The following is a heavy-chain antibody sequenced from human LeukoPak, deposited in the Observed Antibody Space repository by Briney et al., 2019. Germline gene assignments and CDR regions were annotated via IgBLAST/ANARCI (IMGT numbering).Heavy chain of an antibody. CDR2: IIPIFGTA. D-gene: IGHD6-6*01. J-gene: IGHJ4*02. V-gene: IGHV1-69*13. CDR1: GGTFSSYA. Sequence: ASVKVSCKASGGTFSSYAISWVRQAPGQGLEWMGGIIPIFGTAHYAQKFQGRVTITADESTSTAYMELSSLRSEDTAGYYCARDGGSSSSGYWGQGTLVTVSS. CDR3: ARDGGSSSSGY.